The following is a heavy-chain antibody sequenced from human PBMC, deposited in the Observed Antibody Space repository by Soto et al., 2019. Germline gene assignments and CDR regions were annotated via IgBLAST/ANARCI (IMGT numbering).Heavy chain of an antibody. V-gene: IGHV3-23*01. D-gene: IGHD4-17*01. Sequence: LRLSCAASGFTFSSYAMIWVRQAPGRGLEWVSANSGRCGNTYYADSVKGRFTISRDNSKSTFYPQINRLRTENTAVYYCGNKPGDLRWPPTGGMDDWGQGTTVTVSS. CDR1: GFTFSSYA. J-gene: IGHJ6*02. CDR2: NSGRCGNT. CDR3: GNKPGDLRWPPTGGMDD.